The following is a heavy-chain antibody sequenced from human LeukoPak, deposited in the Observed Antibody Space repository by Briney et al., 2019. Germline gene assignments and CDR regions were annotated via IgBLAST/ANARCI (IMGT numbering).Heavy chain of an antibody. CDR1: GFTFSSYA. CDR3: AKDREMTIFGVVISNDY. Sequence: GGSLRLSCAASGFTFSSYAMSWVRQAPGKGLEWVSVISANGYRTYYADSVKGRFTISRDNSKNTLYLQMNSLRAEDTALYYCAKDREMTIFGVVISNDYWGQGTLVTVSS. D-gene: IGHD3-3*01. J-gene: IGHJ4*02. CDR2: ISANGYRT. V-gene: IGHV3-23*01.